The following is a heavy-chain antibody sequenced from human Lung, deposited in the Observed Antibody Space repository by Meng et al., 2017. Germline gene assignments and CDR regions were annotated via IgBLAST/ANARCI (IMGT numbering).Heavy chain of an antibody. CDR1: GGSISSSNW. Sequence: QGQLPDAGHGRRTPSGPLSLPSAVSGGSISSSNWWSWVRQPPGKGLEWIGEIYHSGSTNYNPSLKSRVTISVDKSKNQFSLKLSSVTAADTAVYYCARRGLWLDPQNFNYWGQGTLVTVSS. V-gene: IGHV4-4*02. CDR2: IYHSGST. CDR3: ARRGLWLDPQNFNY. D-gene: IGHD6-19*01. J-gene: IGHJ4*02.